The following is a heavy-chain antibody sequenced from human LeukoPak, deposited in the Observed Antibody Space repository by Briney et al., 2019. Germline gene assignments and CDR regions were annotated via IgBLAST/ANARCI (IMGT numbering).Heavy chain of an antibody. V-gene: IGHV4-39*01. Sequence: KPSETLSLTCTVSGGSISSSTYYWGWIRQPPGKGLGWIGSLYNSASTHYNPSLKSRVTMAVDTSKNQFSLKLRSVTAADTAIYYCARNKTITAAGTFDYWGQGTLVTVSS. CDR2: LYNSAST. D-gene: IGHD6-13*01. J-gene: IGHJ4*02. CDR1: GGSISSSTYY. CDR3: ARNKTITAAGTFDY.